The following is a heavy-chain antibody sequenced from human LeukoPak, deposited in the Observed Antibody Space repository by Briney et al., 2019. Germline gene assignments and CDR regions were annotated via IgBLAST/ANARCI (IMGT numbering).Heavy chain of an antibody. CDR3: AREGSHGYWFDP. Sequence: GASVKLSCKSSGYTFTSYYMHLVRQAPGQGLELMGIINPSGDSTSYAQKVQGRVTMTRDMSTSTGYMALSRLRSEDTAVYYCAREGSHGYWFDPWGQGTLVTVSS. CDR1: GYTFTSYY. V-gene: IGHV1-46*01. D-gene: IGHD5-18*01. J-gene: IGHJ5*02. CDR2: INPSGDST.